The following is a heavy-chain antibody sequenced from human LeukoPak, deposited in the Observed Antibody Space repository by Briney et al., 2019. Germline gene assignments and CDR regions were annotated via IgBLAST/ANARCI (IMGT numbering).Heavy chain of an antibody. V-gene: IGHV3-21*06. J-gene: IGHJ6*02. Sequence: GGSLRLSCAASGFTFSSYSMVWVRQAPGKGLEWVSSISSGSNYIYYADSVKGRFTISRDNARTSLYLQMNSLRAEDTAVYYCARDKAQDSVYYGMDVWGQGTTVTVSS. CDR2: ISSGSNYI. CDR1: GFTFSSYS. D-gene: IGHD6-6*01. CDR3: ARDKAQDSVYYGMDV.